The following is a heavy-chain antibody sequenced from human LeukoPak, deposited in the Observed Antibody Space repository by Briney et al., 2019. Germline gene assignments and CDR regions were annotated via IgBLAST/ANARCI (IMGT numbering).Heavy chain of an antibody. CDR1: GCSISSYY. CDR2: IYYSGST. Sequence: SETLSLTCTVSGCSISSYYWSWIRQPPGKGLEWIGYIYYSGSTNYNPSLKSRVTISVDTSKNQFSLKLSSVTAADTAVYYCARLDDYYYMDVWGKGTTVTVSS. J-gene: IGHJ6*03. V-gene: IGHV4-59*01. CDR3: ARLDDYYYMDV. D-gene: IGHD2-2*03.